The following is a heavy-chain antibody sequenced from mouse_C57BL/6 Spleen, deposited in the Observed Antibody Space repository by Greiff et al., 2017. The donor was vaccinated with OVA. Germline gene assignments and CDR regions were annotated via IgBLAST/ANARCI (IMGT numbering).Heavy chain of an antibody. Sequence: QVQLKQSGAELVKPGASVKLSCKASGYTFTEYTIHWVKQRSGQGLEWIGWFYPGSGSIKYNEKFKDKATLTADKSSSTVYMELSRLTSEDSAVYFCARHEEDYYGSSYVGYFDYWGQGTTLTVSS. CDR3: ARHEEDYYGSSYVGYFDY. V-gene: IGHV1-62-2*01. CDR2: FYPGSGSI. D-gene: IGHD1-1*01. J-gene: IGHJ2*01. CDR1: GYTFTEYT.